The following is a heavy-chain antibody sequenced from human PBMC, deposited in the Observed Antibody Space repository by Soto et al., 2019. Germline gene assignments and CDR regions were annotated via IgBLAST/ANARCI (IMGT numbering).Heavy chain of an antibody. J-gene: IGHJ6*02. CDR1: GYTFTDYY. CDR2: INPNSGGT. Sequence: QVQLVQSGAEVKKPGASVKVSCKASGYTFTDYYMHWVRQAPGQWLEWMGWINPNSGGTNYAQKFHGRVTMTRDTPISTAYMELNRLRSDATAVYYCARDQSPSSGWPGMDVWGQGTTVTVSS. CDR3: ARDQSPSSGWPGMDV. D-gene: IGHD6-19*01. V-gene: IGHV1-2*02.